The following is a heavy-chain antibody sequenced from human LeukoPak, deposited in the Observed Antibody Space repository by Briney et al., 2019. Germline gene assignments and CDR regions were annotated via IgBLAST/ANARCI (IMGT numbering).Heavy chain of an antibody. V-gene: IGHV4-31*03. CDR3: ARANSGQFYYFDY. CDR2: IYYSGST. CDR1: GGSISSGGYY. Sequence: SQTLSLTCTVSGGSISSGGYYWSWIRQHPGKGLEWIGYIYYSGSTYYNPSLKSRVTISVGTSKNQFSLKLSSVTAADTAVYYCARANSGQFYYFDYWGQGTLVTVSS. J-gene: IGHJ4*02. D-gene: IGHD6-19*01.